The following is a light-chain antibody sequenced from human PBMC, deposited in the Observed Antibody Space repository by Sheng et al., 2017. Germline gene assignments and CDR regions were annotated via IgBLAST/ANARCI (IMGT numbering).Light chain of an antibody. Sequence: TQSPATLSVSLGERASLSCRASEFLSGKLAWFQMRPGQAPRLLIYETSKRAADAPPRFSGSGSGTDFTLSISSLQSDDIAIYYCQQYSRWPPFTFGRGTKLEIK. CDR1: EFLSGK. CDR2: ETS. V-gene: IGKV3-15*01. CDR3: QQYSRWPPFT. J-gene: IGKJ4*01.